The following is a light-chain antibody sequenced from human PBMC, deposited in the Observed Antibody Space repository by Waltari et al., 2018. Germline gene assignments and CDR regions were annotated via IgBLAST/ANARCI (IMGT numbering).Light chain of an antibody. V-gene: IGKV1-39*01. Sequence: DIQMTQSPSSLSASVGDRVTITCRASQSISNYLNWYQQKPGAAPKLLIFAASSLQSEVPSRFGGSGSGTEFTLTISSLHAEDFATYYCQQSYSAATFGPGTKVDIK. CDR1: QSISNY. CDR2: AAS. J-gene: IGKJ3*01. CDR3: QQSYSAAT.